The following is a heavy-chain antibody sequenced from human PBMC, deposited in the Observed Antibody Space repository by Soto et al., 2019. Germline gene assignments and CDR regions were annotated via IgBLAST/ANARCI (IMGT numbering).Heavy chain of an antibody. CDR3: AKDPDSSICYVIGNWFDP. CDR2: ISGSGSST. CDR1: GFTFRSYA. D-gene: IGHD6-13*01. J-gene: IGHJ5*02. Sequence: GGSLRLSCAASGFTFRSYAMSWARQVPGKGREWVSAISGSGSSTYYADSVKGRFTISRDNSKNTLYLQMNSLRAEDTAVYYCAKDPDSSICYVIGNWFDPWGQGTLVTVSS. V-gene: IGHV3-23*01.